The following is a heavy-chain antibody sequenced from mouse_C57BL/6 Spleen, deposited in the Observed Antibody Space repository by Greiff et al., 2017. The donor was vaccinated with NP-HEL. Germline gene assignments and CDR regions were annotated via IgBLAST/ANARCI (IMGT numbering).Heavy chain of an antibody. CDR3: ARRDGYYGYFDV. V-gene: IGHV1-55*01. CDR2: IYPGSGST. Sequence: QVQLQQPGAELVKPGASVKMSCKASGYTFTSYWITWVKQRPGQGLEWIGDIYPGSGSTNYNEKFKSKATLTVDTSSSTAYMQLSSLTSEDSAVYYCARRDGYYGYFDVWGTGTTVTVSS. D-gene: IGHD2-3*01. J-gene: IGHJ1*03. CDR1: GYTFTSYW.